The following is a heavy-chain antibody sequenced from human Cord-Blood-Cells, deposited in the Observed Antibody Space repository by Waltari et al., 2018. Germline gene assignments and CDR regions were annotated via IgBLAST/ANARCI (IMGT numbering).Heavy chain of an antibody. V-gene: IGHV4-34*01. D-gene: IGHD6-19*01. J-gene: IGHJ6*03. CDR3: ARLGGSSGWYYYYYYMDV. Sequence: QVQLQPWGAGPLRPSYTLSLTCAVHGGSFSGCCWRWSRERPWQGLEWIGEINHSGSTNYNPSLKSRVTISVDTSKNQFSLKLSSVTAADTAVYYCARLGGSSGWYYYYYYMDVWGKGTTVTVSS. CDR2: INHSGST. CDR1: GGSFSGCC.